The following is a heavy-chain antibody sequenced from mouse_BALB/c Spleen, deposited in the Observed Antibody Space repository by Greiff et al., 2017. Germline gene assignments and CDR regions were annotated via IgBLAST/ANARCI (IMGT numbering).Heavy chain of an antibody. D-gene: IGHD1-2*01. CDR1: GFSLTGYG. V-gene: IGHV2-6-7*01. Sequence: VKLMESGPGLVAPSQSLSITCTVSGFSLTGYGVNWVRQPPGKGLEWLGMIWGDGSTDYNSALKSRLSISKDNSKSQVFLKMNSLQTDDTARYYCTTAPYYYAMDYWGQGTSVTVSS. CDR2: IWGDGST. CDR3: TTAPYYYAMDY. J-gene: IGHJ4*01.